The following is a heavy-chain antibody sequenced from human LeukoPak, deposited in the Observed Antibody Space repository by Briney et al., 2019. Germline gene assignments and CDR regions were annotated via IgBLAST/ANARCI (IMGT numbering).Heavy chain of an antibody. CDR2: ITISGHTK. CDR3: ARGDPHADL. J-gene: IGHJ5*02. V-gene: IGHV3-48*03. CDR1: GLDLSTYE. Sequence: GGSLRLSCAASGLDLSTYEMNWVSQAPGKGLEWIADITISGHTKNYADSVKGRFTISRDNARTSLYLQMNSLRVEHTGVYYCARGDPHADLWGQGTLVTVSS.